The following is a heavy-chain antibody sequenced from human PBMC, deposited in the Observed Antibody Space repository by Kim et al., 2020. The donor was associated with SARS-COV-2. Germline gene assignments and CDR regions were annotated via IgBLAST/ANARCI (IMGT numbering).Heavy chain of an antibody. CDR2: ITEDGSEK. Sequence: GGSLRLSCAASGFSFSTYWMSWVRQAPGKGLEWVANITEDGSEKYYVDSVKGRFTISRDNAKKTLYLQMNSLRAEDTSVYYCVREGSSRVGVTSFWGQGTLVTVSS. D-gene: IGHD1-26*01. J-gene: IGHJ4*02. V-gene: IGHV3-7*01. CDR3: VREGSSRVGVTSF. CDR1: GFSFSTYW.